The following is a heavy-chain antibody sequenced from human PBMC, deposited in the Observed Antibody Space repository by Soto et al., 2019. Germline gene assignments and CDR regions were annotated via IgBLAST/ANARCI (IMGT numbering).Heavy chain of an antibody. J-gene: IGHJ5*02. CDR1: GFTFSSYG. V-gene: IGHV3-33*01. D-gene: IGHD1-26*01. CDR3: ARDRQYSGSRSSFAPNH. Sequence: QVQLVESGGGVVQPGRSLRLSCAASGFTFSSYGMHWVRQAPGKGLEWVAVIWYDGSNKYYADSVKGRFTISRDNSKNTLYLQMNSLRAEDTAVYYCARDRQYSGSRSSFAPNHWGQGTLVTVSS. CDR2: IWYDGSNK.